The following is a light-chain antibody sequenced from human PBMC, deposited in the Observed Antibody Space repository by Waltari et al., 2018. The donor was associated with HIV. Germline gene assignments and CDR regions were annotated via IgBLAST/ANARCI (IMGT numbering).Light chain of an antibody. CDR1: SDDIGWYNY. CDR3: SSFAGSNTVV. V-gene: IGLV2-8*01. J-gene: IGLJ2*01. CDR2: EVN. Sequence: QSALTQPPSASGSLGQSVPISCSGTSDDIGWYNYVFWYQQYPAKAPKLLIYEVNKRPSGVPDRFSGSKSLNTASLTVSGLQAEDEAHYFCSSFAGSNTVVFGGGTKLTVL.